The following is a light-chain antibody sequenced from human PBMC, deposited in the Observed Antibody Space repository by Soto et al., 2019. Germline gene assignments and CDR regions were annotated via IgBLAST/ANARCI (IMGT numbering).Light chain of an antibody. Sequence: SYELTQPPSVSVAPGKTASVACGGSNIGSKSVHWYQKKSRQAPVLVMYYDSDRPSGIPERFSGSNSGNTATLTISRVEAGDEVDYYCQVWDISSGHVVFGGGTKLTVL. CDR3: QVWDISSGHVV. V-gene: IGLV3-21*01. CDR2: YDS. CDR1: NIGSKS. J-gene: IGLJ3*02.